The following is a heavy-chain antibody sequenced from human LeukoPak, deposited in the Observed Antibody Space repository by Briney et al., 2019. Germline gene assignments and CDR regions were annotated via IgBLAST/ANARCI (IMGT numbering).Heavy chain of an antibody. J-gene: IGHJ4*02. CDR2: IYYTGNT. D-gene: IGHD3-16*02. V-gene: IGHV4-59*12. CDR1: GGSISSYY. CDR3: ARDSMRSYLDY. Sequence: SETLSLTCTVSGGSISSYYWSWIRQPPGKGLEWIGYIYYTGNTYYNPSLKSRVTLSVDTSKNQFSLNLGSVTAADTAVYFCARDSMRSYLDYWGQGTLVTVSS.